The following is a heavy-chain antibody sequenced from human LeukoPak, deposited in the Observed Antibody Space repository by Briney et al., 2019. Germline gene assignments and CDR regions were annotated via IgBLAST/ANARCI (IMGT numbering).Heavy chain of an antibody. D-gene: IGHD6-19*01. CDR2: IKPDGSEK. J-gene: IGHJ4*02. V-gene: IGHV3-7*01. CDR3: ARVPPGYSSGWYRDY. CDR1: GFAFSNFW. Sequence: GGSLRLSCAASGFAFSNFWVSWVRQAPGKGLEWVANIKPDGSEKNYVDSAKGRFTISRDNAKNSLYLHLDSLRAEDTAVYYCARVPPGYSSGWYRDYWGQGTLVTVSS.